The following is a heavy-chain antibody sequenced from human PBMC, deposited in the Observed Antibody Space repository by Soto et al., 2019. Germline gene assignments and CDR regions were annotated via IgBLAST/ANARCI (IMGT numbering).Heavy chain of an antibody. CDR2: ISAYNGNT. CDR3: AREGHFRVLYYYYGMDV. Sequence: GSVKVSFKASGYTFTSYGISWVREAPGQGLEWMGWISAYNGNTNHAQKLQGRVTMTTDTSTSTAYMELRSLRSDDTAVYYCAREGHFRVLYYYYGMDVWGQGTTVTVSS. D-gene: IGHD3-3*02. V-gene: IGHV1-18*01. CDR1: GYTFTSYG. J-gene: IGHJ6*01.